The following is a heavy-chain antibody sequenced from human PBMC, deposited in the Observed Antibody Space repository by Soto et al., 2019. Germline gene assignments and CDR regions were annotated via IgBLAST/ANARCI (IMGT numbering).Heavy chain of an antibody. J-gene: IGHJ5*02. Sequence: QVQLVQSGGEVKKPGASVKVSCKASGYTFTNYGISWVRQAPGQGLEWMGWINVYNGNTKYAQKVQGRVTMTTDTSTSTAYRGRRGLRSDDTAVYYCARGVGSGSYYNQYNWFDPWGQGTLGTVSS. D-gene: IGHD3-10*01. CDR2: INVYNGNT. V-gene: IGHV1-18*01. CDR3: ARGVGSGSYYNQYNWFDP. CDR1: GYTFTNYG.